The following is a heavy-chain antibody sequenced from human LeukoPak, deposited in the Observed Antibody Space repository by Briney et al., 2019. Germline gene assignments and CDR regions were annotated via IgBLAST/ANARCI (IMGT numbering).Heavy chain of an antibody. J-gene: IGHJ4*02. CDR2: IYYSGST. CDR3: ARDVYSYGLDY. Sequence: SETLSLTCTVSGGSISSGGYYWSWIRQHPGKGLEWIGYIYYSGSTYYNPSLKSRVTISVDTSKNQFSLKLSSVTAADTAVYYCARDVYSYGLDYWGQGTLVTVSS. V-gene: IGHV4-31*03. D-gene: IGHD5-18*01. CDR1: GGSISSGGYY.